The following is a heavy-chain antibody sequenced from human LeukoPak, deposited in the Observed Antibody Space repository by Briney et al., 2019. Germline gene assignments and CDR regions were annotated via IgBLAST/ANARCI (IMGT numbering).Heavy chain of an antibody. Sequence: ASVKVSCKASGYSFTSYYMHWVRQAPGQGLEWMGIINSSGGSTSYAQKFQGRVTMTKDMSTSTVYMELISLRAEDTAVYYCARKYSSSGPFIDPRGQGTLVTVSS. CDR3: ARKYSSSGPFIDP. V-gene: IGHV1-46*01. D-gene: IGHD6-13*01. CDR1: GYSFTSYY. CDR2: INSSGGST. J-gene: IGHJ5*02.